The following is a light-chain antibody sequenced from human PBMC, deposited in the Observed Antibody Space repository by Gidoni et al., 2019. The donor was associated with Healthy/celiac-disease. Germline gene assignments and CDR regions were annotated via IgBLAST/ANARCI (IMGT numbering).Light chain of an antibody. CDR3: CSYAGSYTFHVV. CDR2: DVS. Sequence: QSAMTQPRSVSGSPGQSVPISCTGTSSDVGCYNYVSWYQQHPVKAPNIMIYDVSKRPSGVPDRCSGSKSGNTASLTISGLQAEDEADYYCCSYAGSYTFHVVFGGGTKLTVL. CDR1: SSDVGCYNY. V-gene: IGLV2-11*01. J-gene: IGLJ2*01.